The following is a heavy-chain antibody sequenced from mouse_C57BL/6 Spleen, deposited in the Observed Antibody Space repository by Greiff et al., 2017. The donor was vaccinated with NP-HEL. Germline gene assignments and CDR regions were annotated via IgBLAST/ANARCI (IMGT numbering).Heavy chain of an antibody. CDR2: ISNGGGST. V-gene: IGHV5-12*01. D-gene: IGHD3-2*02. CDR1: GFTFSDYY. CDR3: ARGETAQATRAMDY. Sequence: EVKVVESGGGLVQPGGSLKLSCAASGFTFSDYYMYWVRQTPEKRLEWVAYISNGGGSTYYPDTVKGRFTISKDNAKNTLYLQMSRLKSEDTAMYYCARGETAQATRAMDYWGQGTSVTVSS. J-gene: IGHJ4*01.